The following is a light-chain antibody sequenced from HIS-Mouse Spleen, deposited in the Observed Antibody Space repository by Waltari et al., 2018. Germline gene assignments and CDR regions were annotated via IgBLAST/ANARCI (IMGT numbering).Light chain of an antibody. CDR2: GNS. V-gene: IGLV1-40*01. Sequence: QSVLTQPPSVSGSPGQRVTIPCTWTRPHTGAGYCVHWYQQLPGTAPKLLIYGNSNRPSGVPDRFSGSKSGTSASLAITGLQAEDEADYYCQSYDSSLSGVVFGGGTKLTVL. J-gene: IGLJ2*01. CDR1: RPHTGAGYC. CDR3: QSYDSSLSGVV.